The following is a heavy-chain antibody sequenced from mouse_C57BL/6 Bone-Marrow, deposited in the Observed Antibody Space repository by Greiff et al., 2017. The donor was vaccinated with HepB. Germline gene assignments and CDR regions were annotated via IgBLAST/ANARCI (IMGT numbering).Heavy chain of an antibody. CDR3: ARSFITTVVAPFAY. CDR1: GYTFTDYN. CDR2: INPNNGGT. Sequence: VQLQQSGPELVKPGASVKIPCKASGYTFTDYNMDWVKQSHGKSLEWIGDINPNNGGTIYNQKFKGKATLTVDKSSSTAYMELRSLTSEDTAVYYCARSFITTVVAPFAYWGQGTLVTVSA. D-gene: IGHD1-1*01. J-gene: IGHJ3*01. V-gene: IGHV1-18*01.